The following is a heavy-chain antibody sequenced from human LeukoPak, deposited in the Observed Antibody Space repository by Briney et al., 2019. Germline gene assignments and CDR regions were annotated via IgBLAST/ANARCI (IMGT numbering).Heavy chain of an antibody. CDR2: MNPNNGGT. D-gene: IGHD1-7*01. Sequence: GASVKVSCKASGYTFTGYYMHWVRQAPGQGLEWMGWMNPNNGGTNYAQTFQGRVTMTRDTSISTDYMELSRLRSDDTAVYYCARDALGGTELSDYWGQGTLVTVSS. J-gene: IGHJ4*02. V-gene: IGHV1-2*02. CDR3: ARDALGGTELSDY. CDR1: GYTFTGYY.